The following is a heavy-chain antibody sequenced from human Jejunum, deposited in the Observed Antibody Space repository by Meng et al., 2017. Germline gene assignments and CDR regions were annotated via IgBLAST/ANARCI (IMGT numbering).Heavy chain of an antibody. CDR3: AREAGWYPY. Sequence: QERRRESGRGLVKPSETLSPTCTVSGGAISNNYWSWLRQPPGKGPEWLAYIYYTGKTNYPPSLKRRLIISIATYKNQFSLKLNSVTAADTAVYYCAREAGWYPYWGQGTLVTVSS. CDR1: GGAISNNY. V-gene: IGHV4-59*01. D-gene: IGHD6-19*01. CDR2: IYYTGKT. J-gene: IGHJ4*02.